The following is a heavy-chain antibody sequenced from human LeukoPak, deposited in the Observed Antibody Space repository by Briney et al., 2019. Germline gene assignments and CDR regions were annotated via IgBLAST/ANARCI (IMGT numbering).Heavy chain of an antibody. D-gene: IGHD2-21*01. J-gene: IGHJ4*02. Sequence: GGSLRLSCAASGFTFSSHSLNWVRQAPGKGLEWVSAISGSGGSTYYADSVKGRLTISRDNSKNTLYLQMNSLRAEDTAVYYCAKDVSQNPYCGGDCLDYWGQGTLVTVSS. CDR2: ISGSGGST. V-gene: IGHV3-23*01. CDR1: GFTFSSHS. CDR3: AKDVSQNPYCGGDCLDY.